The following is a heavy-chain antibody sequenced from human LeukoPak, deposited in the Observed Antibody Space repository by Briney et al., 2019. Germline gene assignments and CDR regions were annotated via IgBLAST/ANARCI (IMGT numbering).Heavy chain of an antibody. CDR3: ARGAARPYYYGMDV. Sequence: SETLSLTCAVYGGSFSGYYWSWIRQPPGKGLEWIGEINHSGSTNYNPSLQSRVTISVDTSKNQFSLKLSSVTAADTAVYYCARGAARPYYYGMDVWGQGTTVTVSS. CDR1: GGSFSGYY. D-gene: IGHD6-6*01. CDR2: INHSGST. J-gene: IGHJ6*02. V-gene: IGHV4-34*01.